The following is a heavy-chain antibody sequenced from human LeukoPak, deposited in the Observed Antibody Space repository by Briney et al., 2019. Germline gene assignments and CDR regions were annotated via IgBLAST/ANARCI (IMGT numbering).Heavy chain of an antibody. J-gene: IGHJ3*02. CDR3: ARDPLDSRSWASRAFDI. CDR1: GGSISSYY. CDR2: IYYSGST. Sequence: SETLSLTCTVSGGSISSYYWSWIRQPPGKGLEWIGYIYYSGSTNYNPSLKSRVTISVDTSKNQFSLKLSSVTAADTAVYYCARDPLDSRSWASRAFDIWSQGTMVTVSS. V-gene: IGHV4-59*12. D-gene: IGHD3-22*01.